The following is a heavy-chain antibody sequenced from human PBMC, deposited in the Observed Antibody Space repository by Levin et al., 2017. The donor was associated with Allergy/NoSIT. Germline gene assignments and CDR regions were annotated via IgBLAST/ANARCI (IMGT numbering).Heavy chain of an antibody. J-gene: IGHJ4*02. Sequence: SCEVSGLIFSDYAMSWVRQAPGKGLDWVSTISDSGDSTYYADSVKGRFTISRDNSKNRLYLQMNSLRAEDTALYYCESRQYWGQGTLVTVSS. CDR3: ESRQY. V-gene: IGHV3-23*01. CDR2: ISDSGDST. CDR1: GLIFSDYA.